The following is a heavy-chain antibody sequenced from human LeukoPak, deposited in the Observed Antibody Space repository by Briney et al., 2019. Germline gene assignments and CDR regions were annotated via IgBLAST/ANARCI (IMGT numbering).Heavy chain of an antibody. V-gene: IGHV4-59*01. D-gene: IGHD3-3*01. CDR1: GGSISSYY. Sequence: SESLSLTCTVSGGSISSYYWSWIRQPPGKRLEWIGYIYYSGSTNYNPSLKSRVTISVDTSKNQFSLKLSSVTAADTAVYYCARDRGPYYDFWSNYYGMDVWGQGTTVTVSS. CDR3: ARDRGPYYDFWSNYYGMDV. CDR2: IYYSGST. J-gene: IGHJ6*02.